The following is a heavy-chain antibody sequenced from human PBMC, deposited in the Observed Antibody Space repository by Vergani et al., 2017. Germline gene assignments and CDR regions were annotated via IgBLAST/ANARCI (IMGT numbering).Heavy chain of an antibody. J-gene: IGHJ4*02. Sequence: EVQLVQSGAEVKNPGEPLKISCKGSGYIFTSYWIGWVRQMPGKGLGWLGIIYPGESDTSYSPSFQGQVTISADKSSSTAYLQWSSLKASDTAMYYCAGQRVAGTPPRYVYYWGQGTLVTVSS. CDR3: AGQRVAGTPPRYVYY. CDR2: IYPGESDT. V-gene: IGHV5-51*01. D-gene: IGHD6-19*01. CDR1: GYIFTSYW.